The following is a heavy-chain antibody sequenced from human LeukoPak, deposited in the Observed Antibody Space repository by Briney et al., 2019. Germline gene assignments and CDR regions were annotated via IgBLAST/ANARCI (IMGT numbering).Heavy chain of an antibody. CDR2: ISWNSGSK. V-gene: IGHV3-9*01. Sequence: GGSLRLSCAASGFTFDDYAMHWVRQAPGKGLEWVSGISWNSGSKGYADPVKGRFTISRDNAKNSLYLQMNSLRAEDTALYYCAKGECSTISSNWFDPWGQGTLVTVSS. D-gene: IGHD3-3*01. CDR3: AKGECSTISSNWFDP. CDR1: GFTFDDYA. J-gene: IGHJ5*02.